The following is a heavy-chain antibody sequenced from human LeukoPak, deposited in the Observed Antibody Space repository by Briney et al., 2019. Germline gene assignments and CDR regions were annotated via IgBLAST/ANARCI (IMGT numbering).Heavy chain of an antibody. Sequence: GRSLRLSFAASGFTFSSSAMAWVRQPPGRGLEWVTFIRYDRSNQYYADSVKGRFTISRDNSQNTLYLQMNSLRPEDTAVYDCANDLPTLDFDNWGQGTLVTVSS. CDR2: IRYDRSNQ. CDR1: GFTFSSSA. J-gene: IGHJ4*02. V-gene: IGHV3-30*02. CDR3: ANDLPTLDFDN.